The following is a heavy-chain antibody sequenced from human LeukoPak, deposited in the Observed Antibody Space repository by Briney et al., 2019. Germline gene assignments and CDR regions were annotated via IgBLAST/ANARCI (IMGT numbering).Heavy chain of an antibody. J-gene: IGHJ4*02. Sequence: GSLRLSCAASGFTFSSYTMNWVRQAPGKGLEWVSYIIISSSTIYYADSVKGRFTISRDNAKNSLYLQMNSLRAEDTAVYYCARGVVTAIFDYWGQGTLVTVSS. CDR2: IIISSSTI. CDR1: GFTFSSYT. CDR3: ARGVVTAIFDY. D-gene: IGHD2-21*02. V-gene: IGHV3-48*01.